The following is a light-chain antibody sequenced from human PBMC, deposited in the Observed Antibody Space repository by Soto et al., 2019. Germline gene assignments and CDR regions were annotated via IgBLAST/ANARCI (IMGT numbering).Light chain of an antibody. CDR1: SSNIGAGYD. V-gene: IGLV1-40*01. CDR3: QSYDSSLSGL. J-gene: IGLJ3*02. CDR2: GNS. Sequence: QSVLTQPPSVSGAPGQRVTISCTGSSSNIGAGYDVHWYQQLPGTAPKLLIYGNSNRPSGVPDRFSGYKSGTSASLAITGLQAEDEADYYCQSYDSSLSGLFGGGTKVTVL.